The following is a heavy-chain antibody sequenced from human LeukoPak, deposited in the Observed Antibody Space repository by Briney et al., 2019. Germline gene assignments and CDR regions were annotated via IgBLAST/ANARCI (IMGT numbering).Heavy chain of an antibody. V-gene: IGHV4-31*03. J-gene: IGHJ3*02. Sequence: PSETLSLTCTVSGGSISSGGYYWRWIRQHPGKGLEWIGYIYYSGSTYYNPSLKSRVTISVDTSKNQFSLKLSSVTAADTAVYYCARDTMADAFDIWGQGTMVTVSS. CDR3: ARDTMADAFDI. CDR1: GGSISSGGYY. D-gene: IGHD3-10*01. CDR2: IYYSGST.